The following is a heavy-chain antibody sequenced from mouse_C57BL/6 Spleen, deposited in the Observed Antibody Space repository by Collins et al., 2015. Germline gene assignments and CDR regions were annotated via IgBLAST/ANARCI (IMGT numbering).Heavy chain of an antibody. CDR3: ARLYYYGSHWYFDV. V-gene: IGHV8-8*01. CDR2: IWWDDDK. CDR1: GFSLSTFGMG. Sequence: SLTCSFSGFSLSTFGMGVGWIRQPSGKGLEWLAHIWWDDDKYYNPALKSRLTISKDTSKNQVFLKIANVDTADTATYYCARLYYYGSHWYFDVWGTGTTVTVSS. J-gene: IGHJ1*03. D-gene: IGHD1-1*01.